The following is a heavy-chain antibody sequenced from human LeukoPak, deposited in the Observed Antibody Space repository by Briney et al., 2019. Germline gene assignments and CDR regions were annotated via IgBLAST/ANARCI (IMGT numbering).Heavy chain of an antibody. CDR3: ARDGEYCSSTSCYGSFDY. CDR2: IIPIFGTA. Sequence: SVKVSCKASGGTFSSYAISWVRQAPGQGLEWMGGIIPIFGTANYAQKFQGRVTITTDESTSTAYMELSSLRSEDTAVYYCARDGEYCSSTSCYGSFDYWGQGTLVTVSS. J-gene: IGHJ4*02. D-gene: IGHD2-2*01. V-gene: IGHV1-69*05. CDR1: GGTFSSYA.